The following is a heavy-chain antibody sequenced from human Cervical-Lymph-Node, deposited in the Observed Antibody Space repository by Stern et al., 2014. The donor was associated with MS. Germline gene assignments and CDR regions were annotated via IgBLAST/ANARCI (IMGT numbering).Heavy chain of an antibody. J-gene: IGHJ6*02. CDR1: ESSFSSYA. V-gene: IGHV1-69*01. CDR2: IIPIFGAT. Sequence: QVQLGQSGPEVKKPGSSVKVSCKASESSFSSYAISWVRQAPGQGLEWIGGIIPIFGATDCPQTFQGRVTITADESTITTYMELSSLRSEDTAVYYCATSTNRNPYHYYEMDVWGQGTTVTVSS. D-gene: IGHD1-14*01. CDR3: ATSTNRNPYHYYEMDV.